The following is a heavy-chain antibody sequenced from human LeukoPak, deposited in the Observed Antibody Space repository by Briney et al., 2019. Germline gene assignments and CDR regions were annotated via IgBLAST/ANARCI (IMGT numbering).Heavy chain of an antibody. V-gene: IGHV3-7*01. Sequence: PGGSLRLSCAASGFTSSDYWMHWVRQAPGKGLEWVANIKQDGSEKNYVASVKGRFTISRDNAKNSLYLQMNSLRAEDTALYYCARGRWAPFDCWGQGTLVTVCS. CDR3: ARGRWAPFDC. CDR1: GFTSSDYW. D-gene: IGHD6-13*01. CDR2: IKQDGSEK. J-gene: IGHJ4*02.